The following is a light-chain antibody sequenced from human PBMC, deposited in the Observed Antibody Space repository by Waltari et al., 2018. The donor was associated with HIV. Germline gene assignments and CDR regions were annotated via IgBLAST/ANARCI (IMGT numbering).Light chain of an antibody. CDR3: MQSIQLPFT. Sequence: IVMTQTLLSLSVTPRHPASISCMTTQSRLHSDGKTYLYWYLQKPGQSPQLLIYEVSNRFSGVPDKISGSGSGTDVTLKISRVETEDVGVYYCMQSIQLPFTFGPGTKVDI. J-gene: IGKJ3*01. CDR2: EVS. CDR1: QSRLHSDGKTY. V-gene: IGKV2D-29*02.